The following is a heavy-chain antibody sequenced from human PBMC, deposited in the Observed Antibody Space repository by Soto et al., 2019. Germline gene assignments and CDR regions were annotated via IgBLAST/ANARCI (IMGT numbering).Heavy chain of an antibody. CDR2: IDYRGNT. CDR3: ARSMNDHKNFKWGFDS. CDR1: VGSFSADH. D-gene: IGHD7-27*01. Sequence: LSLTCAVYVGSFSADHWSWILQAPGKGLEWIGEIDYRGNTNYLPSLRSRVYMSVDTSKNQLSLTLNDMTAADTAVYFCARSMNDHKNFKWGFDSWAQGAWVTVSS. V-gene: IGHV4-34*01. J-gene: IGHJ4*02.